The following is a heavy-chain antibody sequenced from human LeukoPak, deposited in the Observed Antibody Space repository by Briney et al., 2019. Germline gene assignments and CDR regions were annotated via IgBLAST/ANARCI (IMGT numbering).Heavy chain of an antibody. CDR2: IIPIFGTA. D-gene: IGHD3-3*01. Sequence: GASVKVSCKASGGTFSSYAISWVRQAPGQGLEWMGGIIPIFGTANYAQKFQGRVTITADESTSTAYMELSSLRSEDTAVYYCARVGLRFLEWSNNWFDPWGQGTLVTVSS. CDR3: ARVGLRFLEWSNNWFDP. J-gene: IGHJ5*02. V-gene: IGHV1-69*13. CDR1: GGTFSSYA.